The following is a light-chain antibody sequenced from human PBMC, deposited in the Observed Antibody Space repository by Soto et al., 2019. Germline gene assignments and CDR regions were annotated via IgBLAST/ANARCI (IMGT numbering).Light chain of an antibody. CDR3: QQYNNWPIT. J-gene: IGKJ5*01. Sequence: ELVMTQSPATLSVSPGERATLSCRASQSVSSDLAWYHQKPGQAPRLLIYGASTRATGIPGRFSGSGSGTEFTLTISSLQSEDFAVYFCQQYNNWPITFGQGTRLEIK. CDR2: GAS. CDR1: QSVSSD. V-gene: IGKV3-15*01.